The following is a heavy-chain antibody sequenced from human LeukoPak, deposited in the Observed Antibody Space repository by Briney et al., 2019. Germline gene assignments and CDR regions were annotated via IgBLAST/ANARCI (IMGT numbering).Heavy chain of an antibody. CDR2: ISGSGDST. Sequence: GGSVRLSCTASGFTFSSYAMSWVRQAPGKGLEWVAVISGSGDSTYYADTVKGGLTISRDNSKNTLYLQMNSLRAEDTAVYYCAKRTSGPIRYFDSWGQGTLVTVSS. CDR1: GFTFSSYA. D-gene: IGHD1-7*01. CDR3: AKRTSGPIRYFDS. J-gene: IGHJ4*02. V-gene: IGHV3-23*01.